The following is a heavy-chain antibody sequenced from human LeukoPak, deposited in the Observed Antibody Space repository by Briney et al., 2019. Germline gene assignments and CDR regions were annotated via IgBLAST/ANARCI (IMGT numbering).Heavy chain of an antibody. CDR1: GGSFSGYY. Sequence: SETPSLTCAVYGGSFSGYYWSWIRQPPGKGLEWIGEINHSGSTNYNPSLKSRVTISVDTSKNQFSLKVSSVTAADTAVYYGASPIFANWGQGTLVTVSS. CDR3: ASPIFAN. J-gene: IGHJ4*02. CDR2: INHSGST. V-gene: IGHV4-34*01.